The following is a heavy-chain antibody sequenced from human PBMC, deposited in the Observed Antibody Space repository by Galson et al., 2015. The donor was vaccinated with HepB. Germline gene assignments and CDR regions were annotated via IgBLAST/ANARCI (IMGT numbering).Heavy chain of an antibody. CDR2: INHNGSA. Sequence: SLTCAVYNGSFSGYYWTWIRRSPGKGLEWLGEINHNGSATYNPSLRGRLSMSVDTSRNQVYLRLTSVTAADTGLYFCARGVIINLFRGIIVFPTVWFDPWGQGTQVTVSS. V-gene: IGHV4-34*01. CDR3: ARGVIINLFRGIIVFPTVWFDP. D-gene: IGHD3-10*01. CDR1: NGSFSGYY. J-gene: IGHJ5*02.